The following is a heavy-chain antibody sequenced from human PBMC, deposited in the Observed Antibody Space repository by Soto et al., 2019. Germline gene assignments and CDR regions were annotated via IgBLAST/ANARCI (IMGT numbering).Heavy chain of an antibody. CDR1: GGTFSSYA. Sequence: QVQLVQSGAEVKKPGSSVKVSCKASGGTFSSYAISWVRQAPGQGLEWMGGIIPIFGTANYQQKFQGRVTITADKYTSKAYTELRSLRSEDTAGYYCARDRRVGGGVRYYFDYWGQGTLVTVSS. CDR3: ARDRRVGGGVRYYFDY. J-gene: IGHJ4*02. CDR2: IIPIFGTA. D-gene: IGHD3-3*01. V-gene: IGHV1-69*06.